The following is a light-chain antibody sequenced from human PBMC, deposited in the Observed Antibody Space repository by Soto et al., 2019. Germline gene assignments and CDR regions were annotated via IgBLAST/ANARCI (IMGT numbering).Light chain of an antibody. CDR1: QSVSSIY. V-gene: IGKV3-20*01. CDR2: GAS. CDR3: QHYDNSPPSVT. Sequence: EIVLTQSPDTLSLSPGERATLSCRASQSVSSIYFAWYQQKPGQAPRLLIYGASRRATGIPDRFSGSGSGTDFILTISRLEPEDFAVYYCQHYDNSPPSVTFGPGTKVDIK. J-gene: IGKJ3*01.